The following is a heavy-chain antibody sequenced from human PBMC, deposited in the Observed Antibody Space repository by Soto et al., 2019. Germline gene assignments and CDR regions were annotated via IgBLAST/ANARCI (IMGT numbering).Heavy chain of an antibody. CDR1: GGTFSSYT. V-gene: IGHV1-69*02. CDR3: ARYTTVATPYYYYYMDV. D-gene: IGHD4-17*01. Sequence: QVQLVQSGAEVKKPGSSVKVSCKASGGTFSSYTISWVRQAPGQGLEWMGRIIPILGIANYAQKFQGRVTMTADKSTSTAYMELSSLRSDDTAVYYCARYTTVATPYYYYYMDVWGKGTTVTVSS. CDR2: IIPILGIA. J-gene: IGHJ6*03.